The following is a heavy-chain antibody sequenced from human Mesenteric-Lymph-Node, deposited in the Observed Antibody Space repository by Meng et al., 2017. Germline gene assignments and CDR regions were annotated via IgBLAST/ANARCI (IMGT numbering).Heavy chain of an antibody. CDR1: GGSISSSSYY. CDR2: IYYSGST. Sequence: SETLSPTCTVSGGSISSSSYYWGWIRQPPGKGLEWIGSIYYSGSTYYNPSLKSRVTISVDTSKNQFSLKLSSVTAADTAVYYCARDGSITMVRGVIIFDYYYGMDVWGQGTTVTVSS. CDR3: ARDGSITMVRGVIIFDYYYGMDV. D-gene: IGHD3-10*01. J-gene: IGHJ6*02. V-gene: IGHV4-39*07.